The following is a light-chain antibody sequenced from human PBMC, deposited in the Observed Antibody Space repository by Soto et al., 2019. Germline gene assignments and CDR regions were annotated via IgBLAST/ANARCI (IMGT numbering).Light chain of an antibody. CDR2: DAS. Sequence: DIQMTPSPSTLSASVGDRVTITCRASQSISSWLAWYQQKPGKAPKLLIYDASSLESGVPSRFSGSGSGTEFTLTISSLQPDDFATYYCQQYNSYSWTFGQGTKMDTK. V-gene: IGKV1-5*01. J-gene: IGKJ1*01. CDR3: QQYNSYSWT. CDR1: QSISSW.